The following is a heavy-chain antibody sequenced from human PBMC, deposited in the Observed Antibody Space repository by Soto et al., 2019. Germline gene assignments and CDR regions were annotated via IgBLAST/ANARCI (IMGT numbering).Heavy chain of an antibody. Sequence: EVQLLESGGGVVQPGGCLRLSCEASGFNFKKFAMGWVRQAPGEGLEWVSGISCCGGSTFYADSVKGRFSLARDDSKNTLSLQLNSLRVEDTAHYYCAKADGEQWLIPHLDNWGQGTQVTVS. CDR3: AKADGEQWLIPHLDN. V-gene: IGHV3-23*01. CDR1: GFNFKKFA. J-gene: IGHJ1*01. D-gene: IGHD6-19*01. CDR2: ISCCGGST.